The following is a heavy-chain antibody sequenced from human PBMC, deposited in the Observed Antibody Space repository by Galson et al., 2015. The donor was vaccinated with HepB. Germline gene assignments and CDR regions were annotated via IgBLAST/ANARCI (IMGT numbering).Heavy chain of an antibody. CDR3: ARTRLTYYYDSSGYIPLDY. Sequence: PALVKPTQPLTLTCTFSGFSLSTSGMCVSWIRQPPGKALEWLARIDWDDDKYYSTSLKTRLTISKDTSKNQVVLTMTNMDPVDTATYYCARTRLTYYYDSSGYIPLDYWGQGTLVTVSS. CDR1: GFSLSTSGMC. CDR2: IDWDDDK. D-gene: IGHD3-22*01. V-gene: IGHV2-70*11. J-gene: IGHJ4*02.